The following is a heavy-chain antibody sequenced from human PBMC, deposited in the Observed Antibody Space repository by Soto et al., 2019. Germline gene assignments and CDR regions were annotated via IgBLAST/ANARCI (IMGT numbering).Heavy chain of an antibody. J-gene: IGHJ3*01. D-gene: IGHD3-22*01. CDR1: GFTFSSYG. V-gene: IGHV3-30*18. CDR3: AKDRGDSSGYCPFR. Sequence: GGSLRLSCAASGFTFSSYGMHWVRQAPGKGLEWVAVISYDGSNKYYADSVKGRFTISRDNSKNTLYLQMNSLRAEDTAVYYCAKDRGDSSGYCPFRWGQGTMVTVSS. CDR2: ISYDGSNK.